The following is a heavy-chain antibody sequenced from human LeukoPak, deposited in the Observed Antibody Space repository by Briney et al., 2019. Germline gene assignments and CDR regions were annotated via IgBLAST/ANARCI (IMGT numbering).Heavy chain of an antibody. D-gene: IGHD5-12*01. J-gene: IGHJ4*02. CDR1: GFTFSDYY. Sequence: GGSLRLSCAASGFTFSDYYMSWIRQVPGKGLEWVSYISSSGSTIYYADSVKGRFTISRDNAKNSLYLQMNSLRAEDTAVYYCARGVYDYSSPPLLFDYWGQGTLVTVSS. CDR2: ISSSGSTI. CDR3: ARGVYDYSSPPLLFDY. V-gene: IGHV3-11*01.